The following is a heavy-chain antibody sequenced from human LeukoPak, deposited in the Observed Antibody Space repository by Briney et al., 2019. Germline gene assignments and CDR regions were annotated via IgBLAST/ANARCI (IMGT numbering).Heavy chain of an antibody. V-gene: IGHV3-20*04. Sequence: GGSLRLSCAASEFTFDDYGMGWVRQAPGKGLEWVSGINWNGGSTGYADSVKGRFTISRDNAKNSLYMQMNSVRAEDTALYYCARDIGPHAFDIWGQGTMVTVSS. CDR1: EFTFDDYG. CDR2: INWNGGST. J-gene: IGHJ3*02. D-gene: IGHD1-26*01. CDR3: ARDIGPHAFDI.